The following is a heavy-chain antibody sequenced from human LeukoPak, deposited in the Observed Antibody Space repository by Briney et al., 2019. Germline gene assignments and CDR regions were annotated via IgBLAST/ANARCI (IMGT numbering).Heavy chain of an antibody. V-gene: IGHV4-4*07. Sequence: SETLSLTCSVSSGSISNYYWNWIRQPAGKGLEWIGRMYASGATRYNPSFQSRVTMSADTSKNQVSLNVTSVTAADTAVYFCARDQSGSGGHKNDAFDIWGQGTMVTVSS. CDR3: ARDQSGSGGHKNDAFDI. J-gene: IGHJ3*02. CDR2: MYASGAT. D-gene: IGHD3-10*01. CDR1: SGSISNYY.